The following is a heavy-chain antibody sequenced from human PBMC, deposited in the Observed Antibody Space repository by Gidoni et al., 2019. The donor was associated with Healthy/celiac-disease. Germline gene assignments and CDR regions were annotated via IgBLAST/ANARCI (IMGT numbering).Heavy chain of an antibody. Sequence: EVQLVQSGAEVNKPGESLKISCKGSGYSFTSYWIGWVRQMPGKGLEWMGIIYPGDSDTRYSPSFQGQVTISADKSISTAYLQWSSLKASDTAMYYCARGPRDYDILTGHGYYYYGMDVWGQGTTVTVSS. J-gene: IGHJ6*02. V-gene: IGHV5-51*03. CDR3: ARGPRDYDILTGHGYYYYGMDV. CDR2: IYPGDSDT. CDR1: GYSFTSYW. D-gene: IGHD3-9*01.